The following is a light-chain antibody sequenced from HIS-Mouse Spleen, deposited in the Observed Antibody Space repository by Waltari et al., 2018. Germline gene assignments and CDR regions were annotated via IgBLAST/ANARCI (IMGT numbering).Light chain of an antibody. Sequence: QSVLTQPPSASGTPGQRVTISCSGSSSNIGSNYVDLYQQLPGTAPKLLIYRNNQRHSGVPDRFSGSKSGTSASLAISGLRSEDEADYYCAAWDDSLSGRVFGGGTKLTVL. V-gene: IGLV1-47*01. CDR2: RNN. CDR1: SSNIGSNY. CDR3: AAWDDSLSGRV. J-gene: IGLJ3*02.